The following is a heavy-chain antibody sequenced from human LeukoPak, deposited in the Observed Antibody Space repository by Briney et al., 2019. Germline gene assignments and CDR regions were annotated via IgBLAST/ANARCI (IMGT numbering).Heavy chain of an antibody. CDR2: IYYSGST. Sequence: SETLSLTCTVSGGSISSNYWNWIRQPPGKGLEWIGYIYYSGSTNYNPSLKSRVTISVDTSKNQFSLKLSSVTAADTAVYYCARQDYVWGSYRYDSWGQGTLVTVSS. V-gene: IGHV4-59*08. CDR1: GGSISSNY. CDR3: ARQDYVWGSYRYDS. D-gene: IGHD3-16*02. J-gene: IGHJ4*02.